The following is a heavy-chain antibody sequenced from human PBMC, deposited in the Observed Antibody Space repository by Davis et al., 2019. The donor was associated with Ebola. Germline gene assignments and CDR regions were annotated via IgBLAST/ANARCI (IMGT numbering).Heavy chain of an antibody. V-gene: IGHV3-23*01. Sequence: PGGSLRLSCEASGISFSSYVMNWVRQAPGKGLEWVSGIRASGISTYYADSVKGRFTISRDNSKNTLYLQMHSLRAEDTAVYYCAQDSKDLGIVMSVVGVPPRVGGQGTLVTVSS. J-gene: IGHJ4*02. CDR1: GISFSSYV. CDR2: IRASGIST. CDR3: AQDSKDLGIVMSVVGVPPRV. D-gene: IGHD4-23*01.